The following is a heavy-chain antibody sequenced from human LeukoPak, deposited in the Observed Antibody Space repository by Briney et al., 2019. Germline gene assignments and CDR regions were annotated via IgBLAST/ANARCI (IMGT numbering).Heavy chain of an antibody. V-gene: IGHV4-61*05. J-gene: IGHJ6*04. CDR3: ARSYSNYLSGYGV. D-gene: IGHD4-11*01. Sequence: SGTLSLTCTVSGGSISSSSYYWSWIRQPPGKGLEWIGYIYYSGSTNYNPSLKSRVTISVDTSKNQFSLKLSSVTAADTAVYYCARSYSNYLSGYGVWGKGTTVTVSS. CDR2: IYYSGST. CDR1: GGSISSSSYY.